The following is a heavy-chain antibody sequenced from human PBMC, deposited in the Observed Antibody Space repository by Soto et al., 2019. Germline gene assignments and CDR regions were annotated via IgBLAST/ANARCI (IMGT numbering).Heavy chain of an antibody. V-gene: IGHV1-18*01. J-gene: IGHJ6*02. D-gene: IGHD5-12*01. CDR3: AREGVAPYYYYGMGV. CDR2: ISSYNGDT. CDR1: GYTFTRSG. Sequence: ASVTVSCKASGYTFTRSGISWVRQAPEQGPEWMGWISSYNGDTNYAQTFQGRVTMTTDTSTSTAYMELRSLRSDDTAVYYCAREGVAPYYYYGMGVWGQGTTVTVSS.